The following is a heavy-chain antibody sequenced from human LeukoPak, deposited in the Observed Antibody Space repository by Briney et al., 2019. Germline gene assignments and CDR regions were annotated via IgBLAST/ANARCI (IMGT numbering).Heavy chain of an antibody. D-gene: IGHD1-20*01. CDR3: ASLGGITVTGPYDFDY. J-gene: IGHJ4*02. CDR1: GFTFNSYA. CDR2: ISYDGSNK. Sequence: GGSLRLSCAASGFTFNSYAMHWVRQAPGKGLEWVAVISYDGSNKYYADSVKGRFTISRDNSKNTLYLQMNSLRAEDTAVYYCASLGGITVTGPYDFDYWGQGTVVTVSS. V-gene: IGHV3-30-3*01.